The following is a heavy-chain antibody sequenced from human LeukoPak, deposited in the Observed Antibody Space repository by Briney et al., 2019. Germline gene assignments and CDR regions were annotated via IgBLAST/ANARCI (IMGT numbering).Heavy chain of an antibody. Sequence: SETLSLTCTVSGGSISSSSYDWGWIRQPPGKGLEWIGSVYYSGSTYYNPSLKSRVTISVDTSKNQFSLKLSSVTAADTAVYYCARHAPQWPKGPLCWFDPWGQGTLVTVSS. J-gene: IGHJ5*02. CDR3: ARHAPQWPKGPLCWFDP. CDR1: GGSISSSSYD. V-gene: IGHV4-39*01. D-gene: IGHD6-19*01. CDR2: VYYSGST.